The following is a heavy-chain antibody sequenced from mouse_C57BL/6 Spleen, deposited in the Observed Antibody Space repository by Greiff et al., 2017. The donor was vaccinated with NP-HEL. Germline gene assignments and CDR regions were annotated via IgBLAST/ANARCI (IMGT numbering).Heavy chain of an antibody. D-gene: IGHD1-1*01. CDR2: IDPSDSYT. CDR1: GYTFTSYW. Sequence: QVQLQQPGAELVKPGASVKLSCKASGYTFTSYWMQWVKQRPGQGLEWIGEIDPSDSYTNYNQKFKGKATLTVDTSSSTAYMQLSSLTSEDSAVYYCARRYYGSYYYDDWGKGTTLTVSS. V-gene: IGHV1-50*01. J-gene: IGHJ2*01. CDR3: ARRYYGSYYYDD.